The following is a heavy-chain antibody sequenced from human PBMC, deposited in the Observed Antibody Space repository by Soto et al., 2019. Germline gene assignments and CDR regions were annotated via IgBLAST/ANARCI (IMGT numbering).Heavy chain of an antibody. D-gene: IGHD4-17*01. V-gene: IGHV4-59*01. CDR3: ARALDDGDYGGWHFDL. Sequence: QVQLQESGPGLVKPSETLSLTCTVSGDSINNYYCNWIRQPPGKGLEWIGSIYYSGSTRYNPSLKSRVTISVDSSKNRFSLKRSSVTAADTAVYYCARALDDGDYGGWHFDLWGRGTLVTVSS. CDR1: GDSINNYY. J-gene: IGHJ2*01. CDR2: IYYSGST.